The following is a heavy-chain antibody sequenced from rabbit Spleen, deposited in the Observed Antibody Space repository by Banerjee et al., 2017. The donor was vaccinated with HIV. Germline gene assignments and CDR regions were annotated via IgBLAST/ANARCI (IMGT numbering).Heavy chain of an antibody. CDR1: GFSFSSKYW. CDR3: ARNYVNAFDP. D-gene: IGHD1-1*01. CDR2: IYVGSSSNT. Sequence: QSLEESGGDLVKPGASLTLTCTASGFSFSSKYWICWVRQAPGKGLEWITCIYVGSSSNTYYASWAKGRFTISKTSSTTVTLQMTSLTAADTATYFCARNYVNAFDPWGPGTLVTVS. J-gene: IGHJ2*01. V-gene: IGHV1S40*01.